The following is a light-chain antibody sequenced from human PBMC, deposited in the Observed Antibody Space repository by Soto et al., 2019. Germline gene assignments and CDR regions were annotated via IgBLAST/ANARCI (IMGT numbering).Light chain of an antibody. CDR2: GNT. V-gene: IGLV1-40*01. J-gene: IGLJ2*01. CDR3: QSYDSSLSGHVV. CDR1: SSNIGANFD. Sequence: QSVLTQPPSVSGAPGQRVTISCTGSSSNIGANFDVHWYHQLPGTAPKLLIYGNTNRPSGVPDRFSGSKSGTSAFLAITGLQADDEADYYCQSYDSSLSGHVVFGGGTQLTVL.